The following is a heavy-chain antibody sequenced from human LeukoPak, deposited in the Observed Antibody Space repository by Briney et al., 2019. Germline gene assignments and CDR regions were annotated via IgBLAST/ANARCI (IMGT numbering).Heavy chain of an antibody. Sequence: GGSLRLSCAASGFTFSSYAMHWVRQAPGKGLEYISYISSSGSTIYYADSVKGRFTLSRDNAKNSLSLEMNSLRAEDTAVYYCARGKYSFDYWGQGTLVTVSS. V-gene: IGHV3-48*04. CDR2: ISSSGSTI. J-gene: IGHJ4*02. CDR1: GFTFSSYA. CDR3: ARGKYSFDY.